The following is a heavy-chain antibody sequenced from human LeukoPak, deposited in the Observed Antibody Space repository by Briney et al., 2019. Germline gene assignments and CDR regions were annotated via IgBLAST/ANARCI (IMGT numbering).Heavy chain of an antibody. V-gene: IGHV4-34*01. CDR3: ASSGEIAAAGTSHDY. Sequence: SETLSLTCAVYGGSFSGYCWSWIRQPPGKGLEWIGEINHSGSTNYNPSLKSRVTISVDTSKNQFSLKLSSVTAADTAVYYCASSGEIAAAGTSHDYWGQGTLVTVSS. J-gene: IGHJ4*02. CDR2: INHSGST. CDR1: GGSFSGYC. D-gene: IGHD6-13*01.